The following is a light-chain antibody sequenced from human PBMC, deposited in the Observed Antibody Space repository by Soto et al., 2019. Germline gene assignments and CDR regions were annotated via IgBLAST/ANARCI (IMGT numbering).Light chain of an antibody. CDR3: QQYNNWPPFT. V-gene: IGKV3-15*01. Sequence: EIVMTQSPATLSVSPGEGATLSCRASQSVSSNLAWYQQKPGQGPRLLIYGASTRAAGVPVRFSGSGSGTEFTLTISSPQSEDFAVYYCQQYNNWPPFTFGPGTKVDIK. CDR1: QSVSSN. CDR2: GAS. J-gene: IGKJ3*01.